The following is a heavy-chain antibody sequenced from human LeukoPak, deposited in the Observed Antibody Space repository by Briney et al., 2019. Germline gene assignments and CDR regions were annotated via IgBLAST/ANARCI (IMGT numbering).Heavy chain of an antibody. CDR2: ISGSGGSR. V-gene: IGHV3-23*01. Sequence: GGSLRLSCATSGFTFTSYALGWVRQAPGKGLEWVSLISGSGGSRYYGDSVKGRFTISRDNSKNLVYLEMNSLRAGDTAVYYCAKRGEDPGYNSHFDYWGQGTLVIVSS. D-gene: IGHD5-24*01. CDR3: AKRGEDPGYNSHFDY. CDR1: GFTFTSYA. J-gene: IGHJ4*02.